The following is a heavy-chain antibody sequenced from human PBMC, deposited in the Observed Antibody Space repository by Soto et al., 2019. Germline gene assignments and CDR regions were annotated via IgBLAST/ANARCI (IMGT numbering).Heavy chain of an antibody. D-gene: IGHD2-2*01. CDR2: ISAYNGNT. Sequence: QVQLVQSGAEVKKPGASVKVSCKASGYTFTSYGISWVRQAPGQGLEWMGWISAYNGNTNYAQKLQGRVTMTTDTSXXTAYMELRSLRSDDTAVYYCARLLCRGSCYEQSGYWGQGTLVTVSS. CDR1: GYTFTSYG. V-gene: IGHV1-18*01. J-gene: IGHJ4*02. CDR3: ARLLCRGSCYEQSGY.